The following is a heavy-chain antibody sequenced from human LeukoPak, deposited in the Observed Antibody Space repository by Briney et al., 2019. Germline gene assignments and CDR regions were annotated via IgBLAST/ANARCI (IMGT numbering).Heavy chain of an antibody. V-gene: IGHV4-61*02. CDR3: AREAAHNWFDP. Sequence: PSETLSLTCTVSGGSINTDSYNWGWIRQPAGKGLEWIGRAYSRGGTDYNPSLESRVTISLDTSRNQFSLTLNSVTAADTAVYYCAREAAHNWFDPWGQGTLVTVSS. CDR1: GGSINTDSYN. D-gene: IGHD2-15*01. CDR2: AYSRGGT. J-gene: IGHJ5*02.